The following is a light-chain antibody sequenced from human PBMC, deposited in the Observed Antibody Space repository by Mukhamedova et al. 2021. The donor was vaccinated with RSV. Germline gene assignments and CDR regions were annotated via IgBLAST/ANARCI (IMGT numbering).Light chain of an antibody. V-gene: IGKV2-40*01. CDR3: MQRADFLSYT. J-gene: IGKJ2*01. Sequence: RASGVPDRFSVSGSGTDFTLKISRVEAEDVGVYYCMQRADFLSYTFGQGTKLEI.